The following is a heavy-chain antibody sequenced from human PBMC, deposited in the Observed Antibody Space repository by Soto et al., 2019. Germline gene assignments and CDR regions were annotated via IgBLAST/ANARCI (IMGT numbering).Heavy chain of an antibody. V-gene: IGHV3-33*01. CDR1: GFTLSSNE. Sequence: GGFLRLCYQASGFTLSSNELHWVRQALGKGLEWVALIWYDGTNKKYVDSVKGRFSVSRDNSKDTLYMEMSSLRAEDTAVYYCARDRDYDVVPGHSAYFHGMDVCGQGT. D-gene: IGHD3-9*01. CDR3: ARDRDYDVVPGHSAYFHGMDV. CDR2: IWYDGTNK. J-gene: IGHJ6*02.